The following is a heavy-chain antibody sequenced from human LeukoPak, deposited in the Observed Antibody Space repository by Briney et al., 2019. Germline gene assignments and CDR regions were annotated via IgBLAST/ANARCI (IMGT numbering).Heavy chain of an antibody. CDR2: ISSSGSTI. CDR1: GFTFSTYE. J-gene: IGHJ3*02. D-gene: IGHD3-10*01. V-gene: IGHV3-48*03. Sequence: GGSLRLSCAASGFTFSTYEMNWVRQAPGKGLEWVSYISSSGSTIYYADSVKGRFTISRDNAKNSLYLQMNSLRAEDTAVYYCARDRPSSLWFDAFDIWGQGTMVTVSS. CDR3: ARDRPSSLWFDAFDI.